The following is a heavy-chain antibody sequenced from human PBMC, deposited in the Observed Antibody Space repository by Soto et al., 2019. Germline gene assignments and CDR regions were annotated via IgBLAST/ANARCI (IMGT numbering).Heavy chain of an antibody. J-gene: IGHJ5*02. D-gene: IGHD1-1*01. Sequence: PSETLSLTCAVYGGSFSGYYWSWIRQPPGKGLEWIGEINHSGSTNYNPSLKSRVTISVDTSKNQFSLKLSSVTAADTAVYYCARGFRWLERPSNWFEPWGQGTLVTVSS. CDR2: INHSGST. CDR3: ARGFRWLERPSNWFEP. V-gene: IGHV4-34*01. CDR1: GGSFSGYY.